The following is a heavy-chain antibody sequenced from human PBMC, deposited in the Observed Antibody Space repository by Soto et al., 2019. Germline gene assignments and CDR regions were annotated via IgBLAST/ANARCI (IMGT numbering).Heavy chain of an antibody. CDR1: GFSLSTSGVG. CDR3: AHRRCIDGACSWNYDL. Sequence: QITLRESGPTLVKPTQTLTLTCTFSGFSLSTSGVGVGWIRQPPGKALEWLALIYWDDNKRYSPSLNGRLTLTKDTSKNRVVLTITYMDPVDKATYYCAHRRCIDGACSWNYDLWGRGTLVRVSS. CDR2: IYWDDNK. V-gene: IGHV2-5*02. J-gene: IGHJ2*01. D-gene: IGHD2-21*02.